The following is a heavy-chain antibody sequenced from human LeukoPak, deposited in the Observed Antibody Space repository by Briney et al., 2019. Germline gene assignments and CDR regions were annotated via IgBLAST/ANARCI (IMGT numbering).Heavy chain of an antibody. CDR1: GFTFSSYA. J-gene: IGHJ4*02. D-gene: IGHD6-13*01. Sequence: GGSLRLSCAASGFTFSSYAMSWVRQAPGEGLEWVSAISGSGGSTYYADSVKGRFTISRDNSKNTLYLQMNSLRAEDTAVYYCAKSGGNSSSPGYWGQGTLVTVSS. V-gene: IGHV3-23*01. CDR2: ISGSGGST. CDR3: AKSGGNSSSPGY.